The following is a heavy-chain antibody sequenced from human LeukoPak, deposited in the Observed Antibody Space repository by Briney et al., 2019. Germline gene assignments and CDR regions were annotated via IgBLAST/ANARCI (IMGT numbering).Heavy chain of an antibody. CDR1: GGSFSGYY. Sequence: SETLSLTCAVYGGSFSGYYWSWIRQPPGKGLEWIGEINHSGSTNYNPSLKSRVTISVDTSKNQFSLKLSSVTAADTAVYYCARARSNMTTVIPLDYWGQGTLVTVSS. D-gene: IGHD4-17*01. V-gene: IGHV4-34*01. CDR2: INHSGST. CDR3: ARARSNMTTVIPLDY. J-gene: IGHJ4*02.